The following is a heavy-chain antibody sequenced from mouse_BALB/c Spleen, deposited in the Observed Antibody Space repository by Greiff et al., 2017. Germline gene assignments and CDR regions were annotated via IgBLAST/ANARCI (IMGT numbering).Heavy chain of an antibody. V-gene: IGHV7-3*02. D-gene: IGHD1-1*01. CDR3: ARERGENYYYGSSHWWFAY. CDR2: IRNKANGYTT. Sequence: VQVVESGGGLVQPGGSLRLSCATSGFTFTDYYMSWVRQPPGKAPEWLGFIRNKANGYTTEYSASVKGRFTISRDNSQSILYLQMNTLRADDSATYYCARERGENYYYGSSHWWFAYWGQGTLVTVSA. J-gene: IGHJ3*01. CDR1: GFTFTDYY.